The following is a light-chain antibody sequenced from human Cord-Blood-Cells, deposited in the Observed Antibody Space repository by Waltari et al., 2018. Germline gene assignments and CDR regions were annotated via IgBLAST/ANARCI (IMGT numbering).Light chain of an antibody. J-gene: IGKJ1*01. Sequence: DIQMTQSPSSLSASVGDRVTITCRASQGIRNYLAWYQQKPGKVPKLLIYAASTLQSGVPSRFSGSGSGIDFTLTISSLQPEDVATFYCQKYNSAPQTVGQGTKVEIK. CDR2: AAS. V-gene: IGKV1-27*01. CDR3: QKYNSAPQT. CDR1: QGIRNY.